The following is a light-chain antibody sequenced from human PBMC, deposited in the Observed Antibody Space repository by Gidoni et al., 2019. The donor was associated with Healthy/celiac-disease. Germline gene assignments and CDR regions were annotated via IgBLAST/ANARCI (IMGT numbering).Light chain of an antibody. V-gene: IGKV1-39*01. CDR2: SAS. CDR1: QSISSY. CDR3: QQYCNSPLT. J-gene: IGKJ4*01. Sequence: DIKLTQSPSSLSASVGDRVTITCRASQSISSYLNWYQQKPGKAPKLLIYSASSMHSGVPSRFSGSGSGTDFTLTISSLQPEDFATYYCQQYCNSPLTFXXXTKVEIK.